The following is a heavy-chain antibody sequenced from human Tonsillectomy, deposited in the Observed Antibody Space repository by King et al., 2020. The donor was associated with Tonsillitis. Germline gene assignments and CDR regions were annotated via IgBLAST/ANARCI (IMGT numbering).Heavy chain of an antibody. CDR3: ARGHDGSFDY. V-gene: IGHV1-3*04. J-gene: IGHJ4*02. CDR2: TYTDNGNT. D-gene: IGHD5-24*01. CDR1: GYTFTKNA. Sequence: QLVQSGAEVKKPGASVKISCKASGYTFTKNATHWVRQAPGQRLEWMGWTYTDNGNTKYSQKFQGRVTITRDTSARTAYMELSSLRYEDTAVYYCARGHDGSFDYWGQGTLVTVSS.